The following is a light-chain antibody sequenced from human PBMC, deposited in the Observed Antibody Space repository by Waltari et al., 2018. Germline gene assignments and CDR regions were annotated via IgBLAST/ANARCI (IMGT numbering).Light chain of an antibody. J-gene: IGKJ2*01. Sequence: GRDQPTGRSYLAWYQQKPGQAPRLLIFDASSRATGIPAKFSGSGSGTDFTLTVSNLEPEDFAVYYCQQRSNWPYTFGQGTRVEIK. CDR1: PTGRSY. V-gene: IGKV3-11*01. CDR2: DAS. CDR3: QQRSNWPYT.